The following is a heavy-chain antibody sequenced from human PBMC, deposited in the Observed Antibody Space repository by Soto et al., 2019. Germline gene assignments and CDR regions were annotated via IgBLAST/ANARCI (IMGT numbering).Heavy chain of an antibody. V-gene: IGHV1-8*01. CDR2: MNPNSGNT. CDR3: AREMSAAVFFNDYGMDV. J-gene: IGHJ6*02. D-gene: IGHD2-21*01. CDR1: RYTFTSYD. Sequence: QAQLVQSGAEVKKPGASVKVSCKASRYTFTSYDITWVRQATGQGLEWMGWMNPNSGNTGYAHKFQGRVTMTRNTSISTAYMELSSLRSEDTAVYYCAREMSAAVFFNDYGMDVWGQGTTVSVS.